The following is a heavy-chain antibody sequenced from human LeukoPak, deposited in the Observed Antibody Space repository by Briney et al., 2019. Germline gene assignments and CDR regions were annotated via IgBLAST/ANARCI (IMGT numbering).Heavy chain of an antibody. CDR1: GGSISSGDYY. CDR2: IYYSGST. J-gene: IGHJ4*02. V-gene: IGHV4-30-4*01. D-gene: IGHD2-8*01. CDR3: ARGYCTNGVCYMGVLFDY. Sequence: SETLSLTCTVSGGSISSGDYYWSWIRQPPGKGLEWIGYIYYSGSTYYNPSLKSPVTISIDTSKNQFSLKLSSVTAADTAVYYCARGYCTNGVCYMGVLFDYWGQGTLVTVSS.